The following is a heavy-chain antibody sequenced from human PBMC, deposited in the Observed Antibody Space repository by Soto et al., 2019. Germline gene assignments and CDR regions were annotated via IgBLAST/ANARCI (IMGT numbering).Heavy chain of an antibody. J-gene: IGHJ5*02. D-gene: IGHD6-13*01. V-gene: IGHV3-7*01. CDR2: IKQDGSEK. Sequence: EVQLVESGGGLVQPGGSLRLSCAASGFTFSSYWMSWVRQAPGKGLEWVANIKQDGSEKHYVDPVKGRFTISRDNAKNSLHLQMNGLRVEDSAVYDCARDGSRYSPTSGWFGPWGQGTLVTVSS. CDR1: GFTFSSYW. CDR3: ARDGSRYSPTSGWFGP.